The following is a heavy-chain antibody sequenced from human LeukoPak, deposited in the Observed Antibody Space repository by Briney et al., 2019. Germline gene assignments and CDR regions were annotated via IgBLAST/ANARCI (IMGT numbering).Heavy chain of an antibody. J-gene: IGHJ4*02. Sequence: KPSETLSLTCAVSGGSISSSNWWSWVRQPPGKGLEWIGEIYHSGSTNYNPSLKSRVTISVDKSKNQFSLKLSSVTAADTAVYYCARGGWLQGLRYFDYWGQGTLVTVSS. CDR2: IYHSGST. CDR3: ARGGWLQGLRYFDY. V-gene: IGHV4-4*02. D-gene: IGHD5-24*01. CDR1: GGSISSSNW.